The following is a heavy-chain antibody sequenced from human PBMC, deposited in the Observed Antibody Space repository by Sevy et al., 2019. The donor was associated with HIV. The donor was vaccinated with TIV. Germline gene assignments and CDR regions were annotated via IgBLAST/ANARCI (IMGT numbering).Heavy chain of an antibody. CDR1: GFTFSSYD. CDR3: ARNGGYADYGMDV. CDR2: MNSITSTI. J-gene: IGHJ6*02. V-gene: IGHV3-48*01. Sequence: GGSLRLSCTASGFTFSSYDMNWVRQAPGKGLEWLSYMNSITSTIYYADSVKGRFTISRDNAKNSVSLQMHSLRAEDTAVYYCARNGGYADYGMDVWGQGTTVTVSS. D-gene: IGHD2-2*01.